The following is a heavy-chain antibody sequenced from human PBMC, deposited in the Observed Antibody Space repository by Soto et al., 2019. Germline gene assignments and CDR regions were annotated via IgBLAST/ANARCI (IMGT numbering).Heavy chain of an antibody. V-gene: IGHV4-39*01. Sequence: SETLSLTCTVSGGSIISSSYCWGWIRQPPGKGLEWIGSIYYSGSTYYNPSLKSRVTISVDTSKNQFSLKLSSVTAADTAVYYCARGSIQLWLMVLDYYGMDVWGQGTTVTVSS. CDR2: IYYSGST. CDR1: GGSIISSSYC. D-gene: IGHD5-18*01. CDR3: ARGSIQLWLMVLDYYGMDV. J-gene: IGHJ6*02.